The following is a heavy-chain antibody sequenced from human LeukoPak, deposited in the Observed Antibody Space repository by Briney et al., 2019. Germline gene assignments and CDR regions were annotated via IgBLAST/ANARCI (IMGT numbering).Heavy chain of an antibody. CDR1: GFTFTSYG. CDR3: AIPYGDFVY. J-gene: IGHJ4*02. D-gene: IGHD4-17*01. Sequence: GGSLRLSCAASGFTFTSYGMHWVRQAPGKGLEWVSFISFDGSIQYYGVSVKGRFTISADNSKNTLFLHMNSRRTEDTAVYYCAIPYGDFVYWGQGMLVTVSS. CDR2: ISFDGSIQ. V-gene: IGHV3-30*02.